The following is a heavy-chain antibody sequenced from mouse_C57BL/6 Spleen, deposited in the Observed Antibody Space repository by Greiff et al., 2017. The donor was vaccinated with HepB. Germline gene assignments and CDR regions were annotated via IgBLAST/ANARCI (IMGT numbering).Heavy chain of an antibody. Sequence: QVQLQQPGAELVMPGASVKLSCKASGYTFTSYWMHWVKQRPGQGLEWIGEIDPSDSYTNYNQKFKGKSTLTVDKSSSTADMQLSSLTSEDSAVYYCARARSSYWYFDVWGTGTTVTVSS. J-gene: IGHJ1*03. V-gene: IGHV1-69*01. CDR3: ARARSSYWYFDV. D-gene: IGHD1-1*01. CDR1: GYTFTSYW. CDR2: IDPSDSYT.